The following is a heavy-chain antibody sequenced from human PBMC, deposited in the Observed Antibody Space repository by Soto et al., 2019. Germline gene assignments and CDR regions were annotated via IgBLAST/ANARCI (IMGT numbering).Heavy chain of an antibody. J-gene: IGHJ6*03. CDR1: GDSVSSNSAA. CDR2: TYYRSRWYN. Sequence: SQTLSLTCAISGDSVSSNSAAWNWIRQSPSRGLEWLGRTYYRSRWYNDYAVSVKSRITVNPDTSKNPFSLHLNSVTPEDTAVYYCAGTTPLPPYYMDVWDKAPTVTLSS. D-gene: IGHD1-7*01. V-gene: IGHV6-1*01. CDR3: AGTTPLPPYYMDV.